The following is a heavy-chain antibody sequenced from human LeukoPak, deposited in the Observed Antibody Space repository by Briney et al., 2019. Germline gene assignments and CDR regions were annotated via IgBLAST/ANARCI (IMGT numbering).Heavy chain of an antibody. CDR3: ARDPGGAWYYDY. J-gene: IGHJ4*02. V-gene: IGHV3-21*01. CDR2: ISSSSSYI. CDR1: GFTFTRHA. Sequence: PGGSLRLSCAASGFTFTRHAIHWVRQTPGKGLEWVSSISSSSSYIYYADSVKGRFTISRDNAKNSLFLQMNSLGADDTAVYYCARDPGGAWYYDYWGQGTQVTVSS. D-gene: IGHD1-26*01.